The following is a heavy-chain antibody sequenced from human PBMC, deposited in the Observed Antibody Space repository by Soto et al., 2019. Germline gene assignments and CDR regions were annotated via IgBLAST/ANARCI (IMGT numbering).Heavy chain of an antibody. CDR1: GGSISSYY. CDR2: IYYSGST. D-gene: IGHD6-13*01. CDR3: ARYSSSVVYYFDY. J-gene: IGHJ4*02. V-gene: IGHV4-59*01. Sequence: ETLSLTCTVSGGSISSYYWSWIRQPPGKGLEWIGYIYYSGSTNYNPSLKSRVTISVDTSKNQFSLKLSSVTAADTAVYYCARYSSSVVYYFDYWGQGTLVTVSS.